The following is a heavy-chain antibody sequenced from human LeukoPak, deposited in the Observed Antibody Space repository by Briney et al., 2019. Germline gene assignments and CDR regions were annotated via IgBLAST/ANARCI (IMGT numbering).Heavy chain of an antibody. J-gene: IGHJ5*02. Sequence: SETLSLTCTVAGGSISSYYWSWIRQPPGKGLEWIGYIYTSGSTNYNPSLKSRVTISVDTSKNQFSLKLSSVTAADTAVYYCARHLGNYGWFDPWGQGTLVTVSS. V-gene: IGHV4-4*09. CDR3: ARHLGNYGWFDP. D-gene: IGHD1-7*01. CDR2: IYTSGST. CDR1: GGSISSYY.